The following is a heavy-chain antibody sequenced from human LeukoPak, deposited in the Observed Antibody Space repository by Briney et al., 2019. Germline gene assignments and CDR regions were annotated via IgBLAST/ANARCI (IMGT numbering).Heavy chain of an antibody. J-gene: IGHJ6*02. Sequence: GRSLRLSCAASGFTFSSYGMHWVRQAPGKGLEWVAVISYDGSNKYYADSVKGRFTISRDNSKNTLYLQMNSLRAEDTAVYYCAKDHGAMRAYYDFWSGYLDYYYYGMDVWGQGTTVTVSS. D-gene: IGHD3-3*01. V-gene: IGHV3-30*18. CDR2: ISYDGSNK. CDR1: GFTFSSYG. CDR3: AKDHGAMRAYYDFWSGYLDYYYYGMDV.